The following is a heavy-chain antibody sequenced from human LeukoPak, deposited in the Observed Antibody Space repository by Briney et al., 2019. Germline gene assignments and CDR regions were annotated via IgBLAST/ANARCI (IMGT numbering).Heavy chain of an antibody. D-gene: IGHD4-17*01. V-gene: IGHV3-23*01. Sequence: PGGSLRLSCAASGFTFSSYAMSWVRQAPGKGLEWVSAISGSGGSTYYADSVKCRFTISRDNSKNTLYLQMNSLRAEDTAVYYCARDYGDYFGSLFDYWGQGTLVTVSS. CDR1: GFTFSSYA. J-gene: IGHJ4*02. CDR3: ARDYGDYFGSLFDY. CDR2: ISGSGGST.